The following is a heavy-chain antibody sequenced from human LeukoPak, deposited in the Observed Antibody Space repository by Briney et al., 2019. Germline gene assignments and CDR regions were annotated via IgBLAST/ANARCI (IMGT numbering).Heavy chain of an antibody. CDR1: DDSITMYY. J-gene: IGHJ6*03. D-gene: IGHD1-1*01. Sequence: SETLSLTCSVSDDSITMYYWTWIRQPPGKGLEWIGYVDHTGSTNFNPSLNGRVSISRDTTKNLFSLRLRSVTAADTAVYFCARGRVSSSTWYSTYYYYFYMDVWGKGTTVAVSS. CDR2: VDHTGST. V-gene: IGHV4-59*01. CDR3: ARGRVSSSTWYSTYYYYFYMDV.